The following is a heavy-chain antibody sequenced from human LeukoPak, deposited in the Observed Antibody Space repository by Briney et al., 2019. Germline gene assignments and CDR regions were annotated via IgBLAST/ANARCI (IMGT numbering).Heavy chain of an antibody. CDR1: GFIFSHFG. D-gene: IGHD3-10*01. V-gene: IGHV3-33*01. CDR3: ARDSCLIKTCLDY. J-gene: IGHJ4*02. CDR2: IQSDGSQE. Sequence: QPGGSLRLSCATSGFIFSHFGMPWVRQAPGKGLEWVAAIQSDGSQEYFADSVKGRSTISGDKSKSTMYLQIDTLRAEDTAVYYCARDSCLIKTCLDYWGQGTLVTVSS.